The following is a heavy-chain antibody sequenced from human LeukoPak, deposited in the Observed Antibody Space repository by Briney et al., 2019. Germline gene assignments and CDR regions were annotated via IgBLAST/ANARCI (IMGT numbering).Heavy chain of an antibody. J-gene: IGHJ6*02. CDR2: INPNSGGT. V-gene: IGHV1-2*04. D-gene: IGHD2-2*01. CDR3: ARGQYCSSTSCYEVYYYGMDV. Sequence: GASVKVSCKASGYTFTGYYMHWVRQAPGQGLEWMGWINPNSGGTNYAQKFQGWVTMTRDTSISTAYMELSRLRSDDTAVYYCARGQYCSSTSCYEVYYYGMDVWGQGTTVTAS. CDR1: GYTFTGYY.